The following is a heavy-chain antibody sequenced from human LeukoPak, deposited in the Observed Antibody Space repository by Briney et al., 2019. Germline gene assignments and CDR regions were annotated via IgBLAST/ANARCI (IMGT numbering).Heavy chain of an antibody. Sequence: GGSLRLSCAASGFTFSNYAMDWVRQAPGKGLEWVSYISSSSSSIYYADSVKGRFTISRDNAKNSLFLQMNSLRAEDTAVYYCARGGAARPDYWGQGTLVTVSS. CDR1: GFTFSNYA. CDR2: ISSSSSSI. J-gene: IGHJ4*02. CDR3: ARGGAARPDY. D-gene: IGHD6-6*01. V-gene: IGHV3-48*01.